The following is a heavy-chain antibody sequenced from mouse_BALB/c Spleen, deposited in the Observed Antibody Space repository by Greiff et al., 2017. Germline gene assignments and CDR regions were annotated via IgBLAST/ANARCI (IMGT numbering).Heavy chain of an antibody. CDR3: ARWVGPGFAY. CDR1: GYTFTSYT. Sequence: LQQSAAELARPGASVKMSCKASGYTFTSYTMHWVKQRPGQGLEWIGYINPSSGYTEYNQKFKDKTTLTADKSSSTAYMQLSSLTSEDSAVYYCARWVGPGFAYWGQGTLVTVSA. J-gene: IGHJ3*01. D-gene: IGHD4-1*01. V-gene: IGHV1-4*02. CDR2: INPSSGYT.